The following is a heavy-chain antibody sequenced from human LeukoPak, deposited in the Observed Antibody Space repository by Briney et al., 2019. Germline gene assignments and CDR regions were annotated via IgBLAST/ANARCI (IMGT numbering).Heavy chain of an antibody. CDR1: GYTFTSYG. Sequence: ASVKVSCKASGYTFTSYGISWVRQAPGQGLEWMGWISAYNGNTNYVQKLQGRVTMTTDTSTSTAYMELRSLRSDDTAVYYCARAPSIVNYYYYYMDVWGKGTTVTVSS. V-gene: IGHV1-18*01. CDR2: ISAYNGNT. D-gene: IGHD2-15*01. J-gene: IGHJ6*03. CDR3: ARAPSIVNYYYYYMDV.